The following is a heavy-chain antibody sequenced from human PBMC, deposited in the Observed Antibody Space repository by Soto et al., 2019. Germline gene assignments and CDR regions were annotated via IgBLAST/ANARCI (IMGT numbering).Heavy chain of an antibody. D-gene: IGHD6-13*01. J-gene: IGHJ3*02. V-gene: IGHV1-46*01. CDR1: GYTFTRHY. CDR2: INSSGGHT. Sequence: QMQLVQSGAEVKKPGASVKVSCKASGYTFTRHYIHWVRQAPGQGLEWMGIINSSGGHTYYEQKFRDRVALISDTSTSTVYVEMSSLRSEAAAVYYCARDLLAAGSDALDIWGQGTMVTVSS. CDR3: ARDLLAAGSDALDI.